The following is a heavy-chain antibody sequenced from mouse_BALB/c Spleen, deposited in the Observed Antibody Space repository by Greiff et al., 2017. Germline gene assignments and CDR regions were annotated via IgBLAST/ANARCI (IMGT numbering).Heavy chain of an antibody. V-gene: IGHV5-17*02. CDR3: ARRDDEGFAY. J-gene: IGHJ3*01. CDR2: ISSGSSTI. Sequence: EVKLMESGGGLVQPGGSRKLSCAASGFTFSSFGMHWVRQAPEKGLEWVAYISSGSSTIYYADTVKGRFTISRDNPKNTLFLQMTSLRSEDTAMYYCARRDDEGFAYWGQGTLVTVSA. CDR1: GFTFSSFG. D-gene: IGHD2-12*01.